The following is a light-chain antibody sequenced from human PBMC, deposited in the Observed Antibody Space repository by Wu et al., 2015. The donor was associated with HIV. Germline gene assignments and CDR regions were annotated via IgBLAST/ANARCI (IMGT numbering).Light chain of an antibody. V-gene: IGKV3-15*01. J-gene: IGKJ4*01. CDR1: QSVSSN. CDR2: GAS. CDR3: QQHNNWPLT. Sequence: EIVMTLSPATLSVSPGERATLSCRASQSVSSNLAWYQQKPGQAPRLLIYGASTRATGIPARFSGSGSGTEFTLTISSMQSEDFAIYYCQQHNNWPLTFGGGTKVDIK.